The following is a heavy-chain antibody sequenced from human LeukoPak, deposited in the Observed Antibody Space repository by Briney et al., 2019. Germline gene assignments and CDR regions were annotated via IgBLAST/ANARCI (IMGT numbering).Heavy chain of an antibody. V-gene: IGHV4-39*07. CDR1: GGSISSSSYY. CDR3: ARDQAIRPFDY. Sequence: SETLFLTCTVSGGSISSSSYYWGWIRQPPGKGLEWIGSIYYSGSTYYNPSLKSRVTISVDTSKNQFSLKLSSVTAADTAVYYCARDQAIRPFDYWGQGTLVTVSS. J-gene: IGHJ4*02. CDR2: IYYSGST.